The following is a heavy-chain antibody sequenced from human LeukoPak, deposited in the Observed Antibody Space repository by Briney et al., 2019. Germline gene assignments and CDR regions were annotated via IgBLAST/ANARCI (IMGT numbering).Heavy chain of an antibody. CDR1: GGSISSSSYY. Sequence: SETLSLTCTVSGGSISSSSYYWGWIRQPPGKGLEWIGSIYYSGSTYYNPSLKSRVTISVDTSKNQFSLKLSSVTAADTAVYYCARGSYDYVWGSYRNWFDPWGQGTLVTVSS. CDR3: ARGSYDYVWGSYRNWFDP. D-gene: IGHD3-16*02. CDR2: IYYSGST. V-gene: IGHV4-39*01. J-gene: IGHJ5*02.